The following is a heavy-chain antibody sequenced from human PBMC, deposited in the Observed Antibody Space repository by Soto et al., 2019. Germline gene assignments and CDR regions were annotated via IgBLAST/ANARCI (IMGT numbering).Heavy chain of an antibody. CDR2: IWYDGSNK. CDR1: GFTFSSYG. V-gene: IGHV3-33*01. D-gene: IGHD2-15*01. CDR3: ARDDCSGGRCYPDY. J-gene: IGHJ4*02. Sequence: QVQLVESGGGVVQPGRSLRLSCAASGFTFSSYGMHGVRQAPGKGLEWVAVIWYDGSNKDYADSVKGRFTISRDNSKNTLYLQMNSLRAEDTAVYYCARDDCSGGRCYPDYWGQGTLVTVSS.